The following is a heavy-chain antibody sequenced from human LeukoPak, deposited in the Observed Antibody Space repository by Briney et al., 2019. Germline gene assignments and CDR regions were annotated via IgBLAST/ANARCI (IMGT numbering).Heavy chain of an antibody. V-gene: IGHV4-39*01. D-gene: IGHD1-26*01. Sequence: SETLSLTCTVSGGSISSSNYYWGWIRQPPGKGLEWIGSIYYSGSTYYNPSLKSRVTISVDTSKNQFSLKLSSVTAADTAVYYCARKVGATLGYWGQGTLVTASS. CDR1: GGSISSSNYY. J-gene: IGHJ4*02. CDR2: IYYSGST. CDR3: ARKVGATLGY.